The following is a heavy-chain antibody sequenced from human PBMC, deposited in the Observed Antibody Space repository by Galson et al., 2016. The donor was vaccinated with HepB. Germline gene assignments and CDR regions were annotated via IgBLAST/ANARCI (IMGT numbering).Heavy chain of an antibody. D-gene: IGHD4-17*01. Sequence: KVSCKASGYTFSIYGISWVRQAPGQGLEWMGWISAHNGNTNYAQKLQGRVTMTTDTSTSTAYMELRSLRSDDTAVYYCARRTVTRKYYYYYYGMDVWGQGTTVTVSS. V-gene: IGHV1-18*01. CDR2: ISAHNGNT. CDR1: GYTFSIYG. J-gene: IGHJ6*02. CDR3: ARRTVTRKYYYYYYGMDV.